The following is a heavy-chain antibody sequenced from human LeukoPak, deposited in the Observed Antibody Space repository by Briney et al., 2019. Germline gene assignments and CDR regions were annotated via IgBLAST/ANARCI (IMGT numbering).Heavy chain of an antibody. CDR2: ISGSGGST. V-gene: IGHV3-23*01. Sequence: PGGSLRLSCAASGFTFSSYAMNWVRQAPGKGLEWVSAISGSGGSTYYADSVKGRFTISRDNSKNTLYLQMNSLRAEDTAVYYCAKVGILTGYYLDYWGQGTLVAVSS. J-gene: IGHJ4*02. D-gene: IGHD3-9*01. CDR3: AKVGILTGYYLDY. CDR1: GFTFSSYA.